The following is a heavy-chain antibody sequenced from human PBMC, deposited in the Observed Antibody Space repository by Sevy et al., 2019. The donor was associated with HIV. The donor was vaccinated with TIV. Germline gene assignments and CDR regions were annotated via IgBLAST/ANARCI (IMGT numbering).Heavy chain of an antibody. J-gene: IGHJ4*02. V-gene: IGHV3-53*01. CDR3: ARSLDFWSGYYIDY. Sequence: GGSLRLSCAASGFTVSSNYMSWVRQAPGKGLEWVSVIYSGGSTYYADSVKGRFTISRDNSKNTLYLQMNSLRAEDTAVYYCARSLDFWSGYYIDYWGQGTLVTVS. CDR2: IYSGGST. D-gene: IGHD3-3*01. CDR1: GFTVSSNY.